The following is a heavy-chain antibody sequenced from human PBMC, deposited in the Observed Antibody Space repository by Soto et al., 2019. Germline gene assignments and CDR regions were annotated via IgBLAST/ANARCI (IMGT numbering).Heavy chain of an antibody. J-gene: IGHJ5*02. CDR3: ATLSNDFWSGPNNWFDP. Sequence: ASVKVSCKVSGYTLTELSMHWVRQAPGKGLEWMGGFDPEDGETIYAQKFQGRVTMTEDTSTDTAYMELSSLRSEDTAVYYCATLSNDFWSGPNNWFDPWGQGTMVTVSS. CDR2: FDPEDGET. V-gene: IGHV1-24*01. D-gene: IGHD3-3*01. CDR1: GYTLTELS.